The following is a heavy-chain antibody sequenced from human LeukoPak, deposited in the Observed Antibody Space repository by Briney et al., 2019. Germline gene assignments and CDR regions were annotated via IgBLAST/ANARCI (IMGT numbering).Heavy chain of an antibody. CDR2: IYHSGST. D-gene: IGHD2-2*01. CDR1: GYSISSGYH. J-gene: IGHJ4*02. V-gene: IGHV4-38-2*02. Sequence: SETLSLTCTVSGYSISSGYHWGWIRQPPGKGLEWIGTIYHSGSTYYNPSLKSRDTISVDTSKNQFSLKLTSVTAADTAVYYCARVRGYCSSTICYRYYFDYWGQGTLVTVSS. CDR3: ARVRGYCSSTICYRYYFDY.